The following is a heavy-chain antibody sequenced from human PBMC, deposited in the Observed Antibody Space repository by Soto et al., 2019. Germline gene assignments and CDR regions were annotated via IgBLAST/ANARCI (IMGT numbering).Heavy chain of an antibody. CDR1: GFTFSSYS. CDR2: ISSSSSYI. CDR3: AWEGYCSSTSCYTYAFDI. J-gene: IGHJ3*02. V-gene: IGHV3-21*01. D-gene: IGHD2-2*02. Sequence: EVQLVESGGGLVKPGGSLRLSCAASGFTFSSYSMNWVRQAPGKGLEWVSSISSSSSYIYYADSVKGRFTISRDNAKNSLYLQMNSLRAEDTAVYYCAWEGYCSSTSCYTYAFDIWGQGTMVTVSS.